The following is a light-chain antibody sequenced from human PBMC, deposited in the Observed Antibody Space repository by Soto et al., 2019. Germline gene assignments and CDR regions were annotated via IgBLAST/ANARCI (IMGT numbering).Light chain of an antibody. Sequence: EIVLIQSPATLSLSPGERATLSCRASQSVNSNLAWYQQKPGQAPRLLIFDASNRATGIPARFSGSGSGTDFTLTISSLEPEDFAVYYCQQRSNWPPYTFGQGTKLEIK. J-gene: IGKJ2*01. CDR1: QSVNSN. V-gene: IGKV3-11*01. CDR2: DAS. CDR3: QQRSNWPPYT.